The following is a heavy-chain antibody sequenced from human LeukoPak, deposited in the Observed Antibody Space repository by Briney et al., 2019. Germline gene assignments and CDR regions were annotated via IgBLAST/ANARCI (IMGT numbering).Heavy chain of an antibody. D-gene: IGHD5-18*01. CDR1: GFAVGSNY. CDR2: IYSGGAI. V-gene: IGHV3-53*05. Sequence: GGSLRLSCVASGFAVGSNYMSWVRQAPGKGLEWVSLIYSGGAIRYADSVKGRFTISRDNSKNTLYLQMNSLRAEDTAVYYCARDVDTAMVTFLDYWGQGTLVTVSS. CDR3: ARDVDTAMVTFLDY. J-gene: IGHJ4*02.